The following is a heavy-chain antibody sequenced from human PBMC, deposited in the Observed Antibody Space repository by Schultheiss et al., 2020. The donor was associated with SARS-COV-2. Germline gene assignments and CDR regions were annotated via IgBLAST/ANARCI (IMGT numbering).Heavy chain of an antibody. D-gene: IGHD1-26*01. CDR1: GFTFSSYW. Sequence: GGSLRLSCAASGFTFSSYWMSWVRQAPGKGLEWVANIKQDGSEKYYVDSVKGRFTISRDNAKNSLYLQMNSLRAEDTAVYYCARSRGGHSGSYSGFDYWGQGTLVTVSS. J-gene: IGHJ4*02. V-gene: IGHV3-7*01. CDR3: ARSRGGHSGSYSGFDY. CDR2: IKQDGSEK.